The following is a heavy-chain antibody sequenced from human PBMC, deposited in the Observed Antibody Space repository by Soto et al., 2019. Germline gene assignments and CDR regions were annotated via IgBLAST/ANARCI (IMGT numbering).Heavy chain of an antibody. CDR1: GFTFSNYA. J-gene: IGHJ4*02. Sequence: GGSLRLSCAASGFTFSNYAMSWVRQTPGKGLEWVSAISGSGGTTYYADSVKGRFTISRDNSKNTLYLQMNSLRAEDTSVYYCAKEGGLSGSYYISSSYYFDYWGQGTLVTVSS. CDR3: AKEGGLSGSYYISSSYYFDY. D-gene: IGHD1-26*01. CDR2: ISGSGGTT. V-gene: IGHV3-23*01.